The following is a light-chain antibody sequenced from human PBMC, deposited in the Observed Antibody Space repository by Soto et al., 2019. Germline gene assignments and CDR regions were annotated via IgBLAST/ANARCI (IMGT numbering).Light chain of an antibody. CDR1: QIVSSN. CDR2: AAS. V-gene: IGKV3-15*01. Sequence: EIVMTQSPATLSVSPGEGAALSCRASQIVSSNLAWYQHQLGQSPRLLIYAASTRTTGIPAWFSGSGSGTEFTLTISSLPYEDFAVYYCQQYNNWYTFGQGTKLEIK. J-gene: IGKJ2*01. CDR3: QQYNNWYT.